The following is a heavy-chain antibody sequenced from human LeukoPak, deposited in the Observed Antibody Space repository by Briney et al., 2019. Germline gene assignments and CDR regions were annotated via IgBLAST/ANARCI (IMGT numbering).Heavy chain of an antibody. Sequence: GSLRLSFSASGFTFRDYYLSWVRQAPGRGLEWVAYISSSGSTIYYADSVKGRFTISRDNAKNSLYLQMNSLRAEDTAVYYCARGVAVPPNWFDPWGQGTLVTVSS. D-gene: IGHD6-19*01. V-gene: IGHV3-11*04. CDR3: ARGVAVPPNWFDP. J-gene: IGHJ5*02. CDR1: GFTFRDYY. CDR2: ISSSGSTI.